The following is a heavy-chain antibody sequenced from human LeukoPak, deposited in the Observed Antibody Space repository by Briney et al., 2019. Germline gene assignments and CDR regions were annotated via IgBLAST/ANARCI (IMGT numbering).Heavy chain of an antibody. J-gene: IGHJ6*02. Sequence: SETLSLTCAVYGGSFSGYYWSWIRQPPGKGLEWIGEINHSGSTNYNPSLKSRVTISVDTSKNQFSLKLSSVTAADTAVYYCARDRLVVRGVIYYYYGMDVWGQGTTVTVSS. V-gene: IGHV4-34*01. CDR1: GGSFSGYY. CDR2: INHSGST. D-gene: IGHD3-10*01. CDR3: ARDRLVVRGVIYYYYGMDV.